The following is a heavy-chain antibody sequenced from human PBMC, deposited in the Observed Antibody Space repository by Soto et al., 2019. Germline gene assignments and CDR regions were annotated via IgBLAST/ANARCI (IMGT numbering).Heavy chain of an antibody. J-gene: IGHJ6*03. V-gene: IGHV4-4*02. CDR3: ARDVFHGPAATYYMDA. Sequence: QVQLQESGPGLVKPSGTLSLTCAVSSGSISSSNWWSWVRQPPEKGLEWIGEIYHSGSTNYNPSLQSRITLALDKSKNQFSLKLISVIAADSAVYYCARDVFHGPAATYYMDAWGKGTTVTVSS. CDR1: SGSISSSNW. CDR2: IYHSGST. D-gene: IGHD2-2*01.